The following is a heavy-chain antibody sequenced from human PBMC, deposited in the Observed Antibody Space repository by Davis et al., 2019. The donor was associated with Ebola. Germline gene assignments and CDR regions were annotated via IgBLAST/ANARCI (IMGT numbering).Heavy chain of an antibody. J-gene: IGHJ6*02. D-gene: IGHD1-26*01. CDR3: ARDGVGSNVDYYYGMDV. CDR1: GYTFTGYY. CDR2: INPNSGGT. V-gene: IGHV1-2*02. Sequence: ALVKVSCKASGYTFTGYYMHWVRQAPGQGLEWMGWINPNSGGTNYAQKFQGRVTMTRDTSISTAYMELSRLRSDDTAVYYCARDGVGSNVDYYYGMDVWGQGTTVTVSS.